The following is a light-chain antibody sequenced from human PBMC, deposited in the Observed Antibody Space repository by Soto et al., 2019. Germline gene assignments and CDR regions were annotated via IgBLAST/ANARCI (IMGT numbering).Light chain of an antibody. Sequence: QSALTQPASVSGSPGQSITISCTGTSRDVGSYNLVSWYQQRPGKAPKLMIYEGSKRPSGVSNRFSGSKSGKTASLTISGLQAEDEADYYCCSYAGSSTLGVFGTGTKVTVL. CDR3: CSYAGSSTLGV. CDR2: EGS. CDR1: SRDVGSYNL. V-gene: IGLV2-23*01. J-gene: IGLJ1*01.